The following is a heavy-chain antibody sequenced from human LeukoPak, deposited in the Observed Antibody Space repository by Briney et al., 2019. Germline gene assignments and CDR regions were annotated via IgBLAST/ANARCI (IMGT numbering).Heavy chain of an antibody. CDR2: IYSGGST. CDR3: ARVIHRAVAGYYIYYYYYYYMDV. Sequence: GGSLRLSCAASGFTFSSYAMSWVRQAPGKGLEWVSVIYSGGSTYYADSVKGRFTISRDNSKNTLYLQMNSLRAEDTAVYYCARVIHRAVAGYYIYYYYYYYMDVWGKGTTVTISS. J-gene: IGHJ6*03. CDR1: GFTFSSYA. D-gene: IGHD6-19*01. V-gene: IGHV3-53*01.